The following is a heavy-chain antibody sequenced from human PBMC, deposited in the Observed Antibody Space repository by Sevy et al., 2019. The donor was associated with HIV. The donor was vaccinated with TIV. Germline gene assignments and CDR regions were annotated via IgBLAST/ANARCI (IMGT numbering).Heavy chain of an antibody. CDR3: ARVEYGDYEITRENYKGV. V-gene: IGHV3-21*04. CDR1: GFTFSTYS. D-gene: IGHD4-17*01. J-gene: IGHJ6*03. Sequence: GGSLRLSCAASGFTFSTYSMNWVRQAPGKGLEWVSSISSSSNYIYYADSVKGRFTISRNNAKNSLFLQMNSLRAEDTAVYFGARVEYGDYEITRENYKGVWGKGTTVTVSS. CDR2: ISSSSNYI.